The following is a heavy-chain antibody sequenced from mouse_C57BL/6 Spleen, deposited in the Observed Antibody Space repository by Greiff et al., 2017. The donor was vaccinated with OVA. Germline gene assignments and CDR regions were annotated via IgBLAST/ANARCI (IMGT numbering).Heavy chain of an antibody. Sequence: QVQLQQSGPELVKPGASVKISCKASGYAFSSSWMNWVKQRPGKGLEWIGRIYPGDGDTNYNGKFKGKATLTADKSSSTAYMQLSSLTSEDSAVYICARSIYYDYDDGYAMDYWGQGTSVTVSS. CDR2: IYPGDGDT. CDR1: GYAFSSSW. CDR3: ARSIYYDYDDGYAMDY. J-gene: IGHJ4*01. V-gene: IGHV1-82*01. D-gene: IGHD2-4*01.